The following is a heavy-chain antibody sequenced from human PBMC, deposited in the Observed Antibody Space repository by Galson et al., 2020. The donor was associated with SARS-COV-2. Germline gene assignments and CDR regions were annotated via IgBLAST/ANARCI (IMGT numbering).Heavy chain of an antibody. CDR3: AKDTSNWRLVLDS. Sequence: GGSLRLSCAASGFIFSGYGMHWVRQAPGKALEWVAAISYDGSQEYYADSVEGRFTISRDNSKNTLSLQMNSLRTEDTAIYYCAKDTSNWRLVLDSWGQGNLVTVSS. CDR1: GFIFSGYG. D-gene: IGHD1-1*01. V-gene: IGHV3-30*18. CDR2: ISYDGSQE. J-gene: IGHJ5*02.